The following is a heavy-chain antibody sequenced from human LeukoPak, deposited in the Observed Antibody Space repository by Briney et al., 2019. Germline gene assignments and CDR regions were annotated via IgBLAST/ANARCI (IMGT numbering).Heavy chain of an antibody. CDR1: GFTFADYG. D-gene: IGHD3-22*01. J-gene: IGHJ4*02. V-gene: IGHV3-23*01. Sequence: GGSLRLSCAASGFTFADYGMSWVRQAPGKGLEWVSAISGSGGSTYYADSVKGRFTISRDNSKNTLYLQMNSLRAEDTAVYYCAKAYYYDRDTFDYWGQGTLVTVSS. CDR2: ISGSGGST. CDR3: AKAYYYDRDTFDY.